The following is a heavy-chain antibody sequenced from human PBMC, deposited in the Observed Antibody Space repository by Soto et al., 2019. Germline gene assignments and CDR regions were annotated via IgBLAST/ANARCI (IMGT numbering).Heavy chain of an antibody. CDR3: ARIAATDRGWDV. V-gene: IGHV3-7*01. Sequence: EVQLVESGGGLVQPGGSLRLSCVDSGFTFSSYWMSWVRQAPVKGLEWVGNIKQDGSEENYVDSLKGRCTISRDNAKNSMYLQMNSLRVEDTAVYYCARIAATDRGWDVWGQGTTVVVSS. CDR1: GFTFSSYW. D-gene: IGHD6-13*01. CDR2: IKQDGSEE. J-gene: IGHJ6*02.